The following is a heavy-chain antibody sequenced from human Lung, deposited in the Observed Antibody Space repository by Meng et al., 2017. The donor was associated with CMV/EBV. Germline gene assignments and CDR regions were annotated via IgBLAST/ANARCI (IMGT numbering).Heavy chain of an antibody. D-gene: IGHD5-12*01. CDR3: ARGGYSDYDVRGSDYYYGMDV. J-gene: IGHJ6*02. CDR1: GYTFISYG. V-gene: IGHV1-18*01. CDR2: ISAYNGRT. Sequence: ASXXVSXKASGYTFISYGISWVRQAPGQGLEWMGWISAYNGRTNYAQKFQGRVTMTTDTSTNTAYTELRSLRSDDTAVYFCARGGYSDYDVRGSDYYYGMDVXDQGXTVTFSS.